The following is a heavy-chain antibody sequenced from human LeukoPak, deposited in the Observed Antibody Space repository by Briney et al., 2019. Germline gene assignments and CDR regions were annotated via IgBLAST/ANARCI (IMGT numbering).Heavy chain of an antibody. Sequence: GGSLRLSCAASGFTFDDYGMSWVRQAPGKGLEWVSGINWNGGSTGYADSVKGRFTISRDNAKNSLYLQMNSLRAEDTALYYCARGQYYDFWSGHDYWGQGTLVTVSS. V-gene: IGHV3-20*04. CDR1: GFTFDDYG. J-gene: IGHJ4*02. CDR3: ARGQYYDFWSGHDY. D-gene: IGHD3-3*01. CDR2: INWNGGST.